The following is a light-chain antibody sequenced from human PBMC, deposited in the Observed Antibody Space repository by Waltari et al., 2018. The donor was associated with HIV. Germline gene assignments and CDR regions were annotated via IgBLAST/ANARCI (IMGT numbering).Light chain of an antibody. V-gene: IGLV2-14*02. J-gene: IGLJ3*02. CDR3: CSYMSGSTLV. CDR1: RSNVGGYNL. CDR2: DAN. Sequence: QSALTQPASVSGSPGQSVTISCTGTRSNVGGYNLVSWYQQHPDKAPKLVIFDANTRPLVIPLRFSASKSGNTASLTISGLQPEDEADYYCCSYMSGSTLVFGGGTKVIV.